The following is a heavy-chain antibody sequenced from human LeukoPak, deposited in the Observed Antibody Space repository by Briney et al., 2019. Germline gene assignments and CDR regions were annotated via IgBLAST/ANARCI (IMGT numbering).Heavy chain of an antibody. CDR2: ISSSGSIM. CDR3: ARTPTYYDILTDYPYYFDY. CDR1: GFTFSRFQ. Sequence: PGGSLRLSCVASGFTFSRFQMNWVRQAPGKGLEWVSYISSSGSIMFYADSVKGRFTISRDNAKNSLYLHMNSLRAEDTAVYYCARTPTYYDILTDYPYYFDYWGQGTLVT. D-gene: IGHD3-9*01. J-gene: IGHJ4*02. V-gene: IGHV3-48*03.